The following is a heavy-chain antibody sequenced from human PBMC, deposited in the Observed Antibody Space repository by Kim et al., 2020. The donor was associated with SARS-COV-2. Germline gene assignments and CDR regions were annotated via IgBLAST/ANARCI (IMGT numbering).Heavy chain of an antibody. J-gene: IGHJ4*02. CDR3: ARKAYCGGDCYPGYFDY. D-gene: IGHD2-21*02. V-gene: IGHV4-39*07. CDR2: IYYSGST. Sequence: SETLSLTCTVSGGSISSSSYYWGWIRQPPGKGLEWIGSIYYSGSTYYNPSLKSRVTISVHTSKNQFSLKLSSVTAADTAVYYCARKAYCGGDCYPGYFDYWGQGTLVTVSS. CDR1: GGSISSSSYY.